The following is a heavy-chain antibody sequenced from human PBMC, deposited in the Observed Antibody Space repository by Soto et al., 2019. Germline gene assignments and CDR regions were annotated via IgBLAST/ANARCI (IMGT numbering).Heavy chain of an antibody. CDR1: GGSISSVNW. V-gene: IGHV4-4*02. D-gene: IGHD1-1*01. CDR2: MHPSGST. Sequence: QVQPQESGPGLVKPSDTLSLTCAVSGGSISSVNWWSWVRQSPGKGLEWIGEMHPSGSTNYNPSLKSRVIVSMDKSRNQFSLKMYSVTAADTAVYFCARHGHNIYGFDVWGRGTTVTVSS. J-gene: IGHJ6*02. CDR3: ARHGHNIYGFDV.